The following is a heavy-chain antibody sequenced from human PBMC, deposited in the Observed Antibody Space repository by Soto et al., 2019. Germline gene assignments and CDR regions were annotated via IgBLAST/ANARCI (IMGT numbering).Heavy chain of an antibody. J-gene: IGHJ6*02. Sequence: VGSLRLSCAASGFTFSSYDMHWVRQATGKGLEWVSAIGTAGDPYYPGSVKGRFTISRENAKNSLYLQMNSLRAGDTAVYYCARALIAVAGLDYYYYGMDVWGQGTTVTV. CDR1: GFTFSSYD. CDR2: IGTAGDP. D-gene: IGHD6-19*01. CDR3: ARALIAVAGLDYYYYGMDV. V-gene: IGHV3-13*05.